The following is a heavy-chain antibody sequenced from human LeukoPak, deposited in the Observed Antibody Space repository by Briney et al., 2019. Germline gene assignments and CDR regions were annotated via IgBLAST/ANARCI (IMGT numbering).Heavy chain of an antibody. D-gene: IGHD3-22*01. Sequence: ASVKVSCKASGYTFTSYAMHWVRQAPRQRLEWMGWINAGNGNTKYSQKFQGRVTITRDTSASTAYMELSSLRSEDTAVYYCARDYYDSSGYYYEFDYWGQGTLVTVSS. CDR3: ARDYYDSSGYYYEFDY. CDR2: INAGNGNT. V-gene: IGHV1-3*01. CDR1: GYTFTSYA. J-gene: IGHJ4*02.